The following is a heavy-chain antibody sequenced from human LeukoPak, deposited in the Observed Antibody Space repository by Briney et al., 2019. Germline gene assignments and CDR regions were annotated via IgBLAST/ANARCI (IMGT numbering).Heavy chain of an antibody. V-gene: IGHV3-30*18. CDR3: AKNYYDSSGLDYYFDY. Sequence: GGSLRLSCAASGFTFSSYAMHWVRQAPGKGLEWVAVISYDGSDKYYADSVKGRFTISRDNSKNTLYLQMNSLRAEDTAVYYCAKNYYDSSGLDYYFDYWGQGTLVTVSS. J-gene: IGHJ4*02. D-gene: IGHD3-22*01. CDR1: GFTFSSYA. CDR2: ISYDGSDK.